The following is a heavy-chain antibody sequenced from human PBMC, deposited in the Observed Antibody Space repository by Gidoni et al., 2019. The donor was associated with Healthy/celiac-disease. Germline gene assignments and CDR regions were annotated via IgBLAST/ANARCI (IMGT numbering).Heavy chain of an antibody. V-gene: IGHV3-23*04. CDR1: GFPFSSYA. J-gene: IGHJ3*02. D-gene: IGHD3-22*01. CDR3: AKSAFYYDSKAQGAFDI. Sequence: EVQLVESGCGLVHPGGSLILSCAASGFPFSSYAMSWVRLAPGKGLAWVSAIRGSGGSTYYADSVKGRFTISRDNSKNTLYLQMNSMRAEDTAVYYCAKSAFYYDSKAQGAFDIWGQGTMVTVSS. CDR2: IRGSGGST.